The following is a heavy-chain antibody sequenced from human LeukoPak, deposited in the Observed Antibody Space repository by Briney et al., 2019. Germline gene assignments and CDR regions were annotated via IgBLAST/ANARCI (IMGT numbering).Heavy chain of an antibody. V-gene: IGHV5-51*01. D-gene: IGHD3-10*01. CDR1: EYSFTNYW. J-gene: IGHJ1*01. CDR3: ATYAGSYSKYFQH. Sequence: GESLKFSCKGSEYSFTNYWIGWVRQMPGKGLEWMGIFYPGDSDTRYSPSFQGQVTISADKSVSTAYLQWSSLKASDTAMYFCATYAGSYSKYFQHWGQGTLVTASS. CDR2: FYPGDSDT.